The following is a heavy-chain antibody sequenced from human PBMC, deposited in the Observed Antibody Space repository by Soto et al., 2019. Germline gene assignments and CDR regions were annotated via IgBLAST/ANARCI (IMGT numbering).Heavy chain of an antibody. CDR1: GFSFSNFA. J-gene: IGHJ4*02. V-gene: IGHV3-23*01. CDR3: AKIAPSVGAPGPSYSFDY. CDR2: ISGSGGTT. D-gene: IGHD1-26*01. Sequence: GSLRLSCAASGFSFSNFAVNWVRQAPGKGLEWVSTISGSGGTTYYADSVKGRFTISRDNSKDTLYLQMNSLRAEDTAVYYCAKIAPSVGAPGPSYSFDYWGPGTLVTVSS.